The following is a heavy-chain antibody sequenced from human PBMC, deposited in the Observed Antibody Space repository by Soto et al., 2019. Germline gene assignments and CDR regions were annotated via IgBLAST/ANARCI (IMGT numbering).Heavy chain of an antibody. CDR3: ARSSSIDY. CDR1: GFTFSSYA. Sequence: GGSLRLSCAASGFTFSSYAMHWVRQAPGKGLEWVAVISYDGSNKYYADSVKGRFTISRDNSKNTLYLQMNSLRAEDTAVYYFARSSSIDYWGQGTLVTVSS. D-gene: IGHD6-6*01. CDR2: ISYDGSNK. J-gene: IGHJ4*02. V-gene: IGHV3-30-3*01.